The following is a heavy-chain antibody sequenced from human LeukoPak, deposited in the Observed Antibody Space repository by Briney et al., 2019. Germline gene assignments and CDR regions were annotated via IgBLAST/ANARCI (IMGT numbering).Heavy chain of an antibody. CDR2: ISYDGTNK. V-gene: IGHV3-30*18. J-gene: IGHJ3*02. D-gene: IGHD5-24*01. CDR1: GLTFSRSA. Sequence: GGSLRLSCAASGLTFSRSAMHWVRQAPGKGLEWVAVISYDGTNKYYEDSVKGRFTISRDSSKSTLYLQMNSLRAEDTAVYYCAKGSSTGRWVQLELDAFDIWGQGTMVIVSS. CDR3: AKGSSTGRWVQLELDAFDI.